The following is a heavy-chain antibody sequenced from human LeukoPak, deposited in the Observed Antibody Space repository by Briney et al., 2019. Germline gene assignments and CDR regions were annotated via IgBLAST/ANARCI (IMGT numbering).Heavy chain of an antibody. V-gene: IGHV3-21*01. CDR3: ARARGVF. Sequence: GGTLRLSRAASGFTFSSYSMNWVRPAPGKGLEWVSSISSSSSYIYYADSVKGRFTISRDNANNSLYLQMNSLRAEDTAVYYCARARGVFWGQGTLVTVSS. J-gene: IGHJ4*02. CDR2: ISSSSSYI. CDR1: GFTFSSYS. D-gene: IGHD3-10*01.